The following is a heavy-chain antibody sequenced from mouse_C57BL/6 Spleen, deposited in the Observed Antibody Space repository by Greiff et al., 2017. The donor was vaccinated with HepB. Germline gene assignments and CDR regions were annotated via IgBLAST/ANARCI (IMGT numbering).Heavy chain of an antibody. CDR3: ARGDYYGSREGWFAY. CDR2: IYPGSGNT. CDR1: GYSFTSYY. V-gene: IGHV1-66*01. Sequence: QVQLQQSGPELVKPGASVKISCKASGYSFTSYYIHWVKQRPGQGLEWIGWIYPGSGNTKYNEKFKGKATLTADTSSSTAYMQLSSLTSEDSAVYYCARGDYYGSREGWFAYWGQGTLVTVSA. J-gene: IGHJ3*01. D-gene: IGHD1-1*01.